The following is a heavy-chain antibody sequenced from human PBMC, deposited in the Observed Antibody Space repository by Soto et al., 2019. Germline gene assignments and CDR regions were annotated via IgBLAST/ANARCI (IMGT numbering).Heavy chain of an antibody. V-gene: IGHV3-23*01. D-gene: IGHD3-3*01. CDR1: VFTFSSYS. J-gene: IGHJ4*02. CDR3: ARTWYLEHCLIRGYFEY. CDR2: ISNNGGST. Sequence: GGSLRLSCASSVFTFSSYSMGCVRHSPGKWLEWVSAISNNGGSTHYADSVKGRVIISIDNSKNTLYLQMKTLRDADTAVYYCARTWYLEHCLIRGYFEYWGQGAMVSVSS.